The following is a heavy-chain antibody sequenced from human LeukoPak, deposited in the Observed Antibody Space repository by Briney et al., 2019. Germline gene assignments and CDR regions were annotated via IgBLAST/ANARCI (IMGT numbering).Heavy chain of an antibody. CDR3: ARDHSSGWYSDYFDY. CDR1: GFTVSSNY. CDR2: IYDGGST. V-gene: IGHV3-53*01. D-gene: IGHD6-19*01. J-gene: IGHJ4*02. Sequence: GGSLRLSCAVSGFTVSSNYMSWVRQAPGKGLEWVSVIYDGGSTDYAESVKGRFTISRDNSKNTLYLQMNSLRAEDTAVYYCARDHSSGWYSDYFDYWGQGTLVTVSS.